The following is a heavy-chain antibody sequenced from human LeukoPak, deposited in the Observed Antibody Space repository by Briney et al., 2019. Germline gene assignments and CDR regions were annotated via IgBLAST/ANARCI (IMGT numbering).Heavy chain of an antibody. J-gene: IGHJ6*02. CDR3: AQPGIAAAGTSHYYGMDV. V-gene: IGHV1-18*01. CDR1: GYTFTSYG. D-gene: IGHD6-13*01. CDR2: ISAYNGNT. Sequence: ASVKVSCKASGYTFTSYGISWVRQAPGQGLEWMGWISAYNGNTNYAQKLQGRVTMTTDTSTSTAYMELRSLRSDDTAVYYCAQPGIAAAGTSHYYGMDVWGQGTTVTVSS.